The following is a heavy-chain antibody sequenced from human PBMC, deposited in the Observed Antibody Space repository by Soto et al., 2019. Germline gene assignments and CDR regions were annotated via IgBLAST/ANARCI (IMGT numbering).Heavy chain of an antibody. V-gene: IGHV1-18*04. Sequence: QVQLVQSGTEVKTPGASVKVSCHASGYTFTNYGINWVRQAPGQGLEWMAWISAYNGKTHHAPFVKDPVTMTTDTSTRTAYTELTSLRSDDTAVYYCASGGWNYGPGPFDLWGQGTMVNVSS. D-gene: IGHD1-7*01. CDR3: ASGGWNYGPGPFDL. J-gene: IGHJ3*01. CDR1: GYTFTNYG. CDR2: ISAYNGKT.